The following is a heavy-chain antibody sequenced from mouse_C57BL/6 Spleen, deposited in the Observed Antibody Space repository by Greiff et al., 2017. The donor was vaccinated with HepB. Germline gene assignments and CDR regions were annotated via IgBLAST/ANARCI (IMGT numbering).Heavy chain of an antibody. CDR2: ISSGSSTI. CDR1: GFTFSDYG. Sequence: EVKLQESGGGLVKPGGSLKLSCAASGFTFSDYGMHWVHQAPEKGLEWVAYISSGSSTIYYADTVKGRFTISRDNAKNTLFLQMTSLRSEDTAMYYCAREITTVVAHWYFDVWGTGTTVTVSS. V-gene: IGHV5-17*01. D-gene: IGHD1-1*01. CDR3: AREITTVVAHWYFDV. J-gene: IGHJ1*03.